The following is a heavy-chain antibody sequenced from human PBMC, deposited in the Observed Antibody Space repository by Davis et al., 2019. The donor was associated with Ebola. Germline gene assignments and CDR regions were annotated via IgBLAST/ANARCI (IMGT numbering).Heavy chain of an antibody. CDR3: ASEDRI. CDR1: GASISSYY. CDR2: IYYSGST. Sequence: SETLSLTCSVSGASISSYYWSWIRQPPGKGLEWIGSIYYSGSTYYNPSLKSRVTISVDTSKNQFSLKLSSVTAADTAVYYCASEDRIWGQGTMVTVSS. J-gene: IGHJ3*02. D-gene: IGHD3-22*01. V-gene: IGHV4-59*05.